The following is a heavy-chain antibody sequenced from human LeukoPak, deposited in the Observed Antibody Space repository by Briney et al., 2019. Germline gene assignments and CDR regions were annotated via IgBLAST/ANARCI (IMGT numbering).Heavy chain of an antibody. CDR3: ARERERELPDPDFDY. CDR1: GFTFSSYW. J-gene: IGHJ4*02. V-gene: IGHV3-7*01. Sequence: GGSLRLSCAASGFTFSSYWMSWVRQAPGKGLEWVANIKQDGSEKYYVDSVKGRFTISRDNAKNSLYLQMNSLRAEDTAVYYCARERERELPDPDFDYWGQGTLVTVSS. D-gene: IGHD1-26*01. CDR2: IKQDGSEK.